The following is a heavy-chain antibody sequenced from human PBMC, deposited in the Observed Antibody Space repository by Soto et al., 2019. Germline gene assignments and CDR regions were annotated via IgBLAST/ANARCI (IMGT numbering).Heavy chain of an antibody. Sequence: TLSLTCTVSGGSFKSGSYSWSWIRQPPGKGLEWIGYVYHTGRTSYNPSLKSRVSISMDMSKNQFSLNLDSVTAADTAVYFCARDFAYFDSWGQGTLVTVSS. CDR2: VYHTGRT. D-gene: IGHD3-3*01. CDR3: ARDFAYFDS. J-gene: IGHJ4*02. V-gene: IGHV4-61*01. CDR1: GGSFKSGSYS.